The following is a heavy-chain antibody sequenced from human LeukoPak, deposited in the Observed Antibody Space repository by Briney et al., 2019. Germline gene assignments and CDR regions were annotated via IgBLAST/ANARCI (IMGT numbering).Heavy chain of an antibody. CDR2: INHSGST. D-gene: IGHD3-22*01. CDR1: GGSFSGYY. J-gene: IGHJ4*02. CDR3: ARYYYDSSGYYYDY. V-gene: IGHV4-34*01. Sequence: SETLSLTCAVYGGSFSGYYWSWIRQPPGKGLEWIGEINHSGSTNYNPSLKSRVTISVDTSKNQFSLKLSSVTAADTAVYYCARYYYDSSGYYYDYWGQGTLVTVSS.